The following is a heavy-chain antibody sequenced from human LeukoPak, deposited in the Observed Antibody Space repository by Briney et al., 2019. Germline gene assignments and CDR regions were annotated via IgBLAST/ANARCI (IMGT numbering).Heavy chain of an antibody. J-gene: IGHJ4*02. CDR3: ARVGAPIGYFDY. D-gene: IGHD3-16*01. CDR1: GGSISSSSYY. V-gene: IGHV4-39*07. CDR2: IYYSGST. Sequence: SETLSLTCTVSGGSISSSSYYWGWIRQPPGKGLEWIGSIYYSGSTYYNPSLKSRVTISVDTSKNQFSLKLSSVTAADTAVYYCARVGAPIGYFDYWGQGTLVTVSS.